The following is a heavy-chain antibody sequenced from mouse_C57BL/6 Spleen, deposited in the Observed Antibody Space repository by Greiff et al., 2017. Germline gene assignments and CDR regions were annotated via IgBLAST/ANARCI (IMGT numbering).Heavy chain of an antibody. Sequence: DVQLQESGPELVKPGASVKISCKASGYSFTGYYMNWVKQSPEKSLEWIGEINPSTGGTTYNQKFKAKATLTVDKSSSTAYMQLKSLTSEDSAVYYCARRVGGGSYDYAMDYWGQGTSVTVSS. D-gene: IGHD1-1*02. CDR2: INPSTGGT. CDR3: ARRVGGGSYDYAMDY. CDR1: GYSFTGYY. V-gene: IGHV1-42*01. J-gene: IGHJ4*01.